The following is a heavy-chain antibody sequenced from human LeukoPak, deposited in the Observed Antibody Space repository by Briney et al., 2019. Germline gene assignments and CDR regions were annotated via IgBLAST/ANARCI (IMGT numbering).Heavy chain of an antibody. Sequence: PGGSLRLSCAASGFTFSDYYMSWIRQAPGKGLEWVSYISSGGSTIYYADSVKSRFTISRDNAKNSLYLQMNSLRAEDTAVYYCARVPTYYDFWSGYYTEYSFDYWGQGTLVTVSS. CDR3: ARVPTYYDFWSGYYTEYSFDY. CDR2: ISSGGSTI. D-gene: IGHD3-3*01. CDR1: GFTFSDYY. J-gene: IGHJ4*02. V-gene: IGHV3-11*01.